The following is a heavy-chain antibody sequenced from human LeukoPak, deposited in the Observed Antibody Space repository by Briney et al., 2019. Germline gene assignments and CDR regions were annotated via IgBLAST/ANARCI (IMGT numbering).Heavy chain of an antibody. V-gene: IGHV3-49*03. CDR2: IRSKAYGGTT. Sequence: GGSLRLSCTASGFTFGDYATSWFRQAPGKGLEWVGFIRSKAYGGTTEYAASVKGRFTISRDDSKSIAYLQMNSLKTEDTAVYYCTREVFSSWGLFDPWGQGTLVTVSS. CDR3: TREVFSSWGLFDP. CDR1: GFTFGDYA. J-gene: IGHJ5*02. D-gene: IGHD6-13*01.